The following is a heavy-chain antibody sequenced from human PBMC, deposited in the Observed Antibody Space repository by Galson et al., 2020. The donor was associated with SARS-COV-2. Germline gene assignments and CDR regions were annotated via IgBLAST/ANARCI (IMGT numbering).Heavy chain of an antibody. CDR2: ISAYNGNT. CDR3: ARDVVVVVGATRCMDV. V-gene: IGHV1-18*01. J-gene: IGHJ6*02. CDR1: GYTFTSYG. Sequence: ASVKVSCKASGYTFTSYGISWVRQAPGQGLEWMGWISAYNGNTNYAQKLQGRVTMTTDTSTSTAYMELRSLRSDDTAVYYCARDVVVVVGATRCMDVWGQGTTVTVSS. D-gene: IGHD2-15*01.